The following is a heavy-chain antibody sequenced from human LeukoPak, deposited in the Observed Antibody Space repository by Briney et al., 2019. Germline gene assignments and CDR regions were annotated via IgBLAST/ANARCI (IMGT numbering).Heavy chain of an antibody. V-gene: IGHV3-23*01. J-gene: IGHJ4*02. CDR3: ARDGGYSGYDEEFDY. D-gene: IGHD5-12*01. CDR1: GFTFSSYA. Sequence: GGSLRLSCAASGFTFSSYAMSWVRQAPGKGLEWVSAISGSGGSTYYADSVKGRFTISRDNSKNTLYLQMNSLRAEDTAVYYCARDGGYSGYDEEFDYWGQGTLVTVSS. CDR2: ISGSGGST.